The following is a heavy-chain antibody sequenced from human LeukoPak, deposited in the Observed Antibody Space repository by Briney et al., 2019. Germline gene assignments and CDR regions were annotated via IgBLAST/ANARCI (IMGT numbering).Heavy chain of an antibody. D-gene: IGHD3-10*01. Sequence: ASVKVSCKASGYTFTSYYMHWVRQAPGQGLEWMGIINPSGGSTSYAQKFQGRVTMTRDTSTSTVYMELSSLSSEDTAVYYCARGVGESAGYYYYMDVWGKGTTVTISS. CDR1: GYTFTSYY. CDR3: ARGVGESAGYYYYMDV. J-gene: IGHJ6*03. CDR2: INPSGGST. V-gene: IGHV1-46*01.